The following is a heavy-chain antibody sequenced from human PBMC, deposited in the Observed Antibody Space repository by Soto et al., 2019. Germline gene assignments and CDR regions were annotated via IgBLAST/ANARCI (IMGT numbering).Heavy chain of an antibody. CDR2: VNPKSGNT. J-gene: IGHJ5*02. CDR1: GYSFSTYD. V-gene: IGHV1-8*01. CDR3: ARPYCDSTSCYTDWFDP. Sequence: QVQLVQSGAEVKKPGASVKVSCKASGYSFSTYDINWVRQAAGQGLEWMGWVNPKSGNTDYAQRFRGRVTMTSNTSISTAYMELSALTPEDTAVYYCARPYCDSTSCYTDWFDPWGKGTLVTVSS. D-gene: IGHD2-2*02.